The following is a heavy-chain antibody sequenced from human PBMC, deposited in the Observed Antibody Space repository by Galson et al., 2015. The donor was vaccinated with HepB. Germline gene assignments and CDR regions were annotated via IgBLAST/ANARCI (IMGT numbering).Heavy chain of an antibody. CDR3: ARSEGWVDY. CDR1: GDSVSSNSAA. J-gene: IGHJ4*02. Sequence: CAISGDSVSSNSAAWNWIRQSPSRGLEWLGRTYYRSKWYTGTAVSVKSRITINTDTSKNQFSLQLNSVTPEDTAVYYCARSEGWVDYWGQGTQFTVSS. V-gene: IGHV6-1*01. CDR2: TYYRSKWYT. D-gene: IGHD6-19*01.